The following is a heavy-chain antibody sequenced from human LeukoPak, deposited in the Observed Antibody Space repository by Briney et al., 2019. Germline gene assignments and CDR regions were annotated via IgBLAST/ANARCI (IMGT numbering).Heavy chain of an antibody. CDR1: GFIFSDYS. CDR2: IGGSGSET. V-gene: IGHV3-23*01. CDR3: VKCGVDP. D-gene: IGHD2-21*01. J-gene: IGHJ5*02. Sequence: GGSLRLSCVASGFIFSDYSMSWVRQAPGKGLEWVSGIGGSGSETSYADSVKGRFTISRDNSKNTLYLQMDSLRVEDTAKYYCVKCGVDPWGQGTLVIVSA.